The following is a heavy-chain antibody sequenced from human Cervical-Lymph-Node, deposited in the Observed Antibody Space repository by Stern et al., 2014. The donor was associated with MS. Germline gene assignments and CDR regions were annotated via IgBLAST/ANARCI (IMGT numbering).Heavy chain of an antibody. J-gene: IGHJ4*02. CDR2: INHFGGT. CDR3: ARSSGYLYY. Sequence: QVQLQQWGAGMLKPSETLSLPCTLFGGSFNGFYWTWIRHPPGKGLEHIGEINHFGGTNYHPSLKSRVTLSIDASKSPFSLKLNSVTAADTAVYFCARSSGYLYYWGQGTLVTVSS. V-gene: IGHV4-34*01. D-gene: IGHD3-22*01. CDR1: GGSFNGFY.